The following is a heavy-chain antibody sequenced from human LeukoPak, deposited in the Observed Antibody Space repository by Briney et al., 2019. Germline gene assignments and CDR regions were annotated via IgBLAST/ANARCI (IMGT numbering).Heavy chain of an antibody. CDR3: ASASSRWEAYFDY. CDR1: GGSISSGGYY. J-gene: IGHJ4*02. D-gene: IGHD1-26*01. CDR2: IYYSGST. Sequence: SETLSLTCTVSGGSISSGGYYWSWIRQRPGKGLEWIGYIYYSGSTYYNPSLKSRVTISVDTSKNQFSLKLSSVTAADTAVYYCASASSRWEAYFDYWGQGTLVTVSS. V-gene: IGHV4-31*03.